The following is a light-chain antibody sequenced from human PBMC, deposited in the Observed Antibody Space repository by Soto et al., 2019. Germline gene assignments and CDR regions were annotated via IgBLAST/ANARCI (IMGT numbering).Light chain of an antibody. CDR2: DAS. CDR1: QSLSGNY. CDR3: QQRSNWPLIT. J-gene: IGKJ5*01. Sequence: NVLTQSPGTLSLSPGQRATLSCRASQSLSGNYLAWYQQKPGQAPRLLIYDASNRATGIPARFSGSGSGTDFTLTISSLEPEDFAVYYCQQRSNWPLITFGQGTRLEIK. V-gene: IGKV3-11*01.